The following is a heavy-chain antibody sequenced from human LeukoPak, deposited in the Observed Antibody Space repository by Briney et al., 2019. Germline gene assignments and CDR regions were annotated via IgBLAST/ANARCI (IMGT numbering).Heavy chain of an antibody. CDR2: IYYSGTT. CDR1: GGSISSYY. D-gene: IGHD6-13*01. Sequence: PSETLSLTCTVSGGSISSYYWSWIRQPPGKGLEWIGYIYYSGTTNYNPSLKGRVTISVDTSKNQFSLKLSSVTAADAAVYYCARGVYIAAAQYGYWGQGTLVTVSS. V-gene: IGHV4-59*01. CDR3: ARGVYIAAAQYGY. J-gene: IGHJ4*02.